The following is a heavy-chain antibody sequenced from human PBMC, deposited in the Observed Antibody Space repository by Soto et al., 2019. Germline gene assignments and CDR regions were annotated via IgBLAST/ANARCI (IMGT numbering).Heavy chain of an antibody. CDR2: IYYSGST. CDR3: ARSIVVVTALDY. Sequence: PSETLSLTYTVSGGSISSGGYYWSWIRQHPGKGLEWIGYIYYSGSTYYNPSLKSRVTISVDTSKNQFSLKLSSVTAADTAVYYCARSIVVVTALDYWGQGTLVTVSS. J-gene: IGHJ4*02. V-gene: IGHV4-31*03. D-gene: IGHD2-21*02. CDR1: GGSISSGGYY.